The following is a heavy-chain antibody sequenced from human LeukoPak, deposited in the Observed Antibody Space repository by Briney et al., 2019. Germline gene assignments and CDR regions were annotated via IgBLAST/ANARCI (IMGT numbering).Heavy chain of an antibody. CDR2: INPNSGGT. Sequence: ASVKVSCKASGYTFTGYYMHWVRQAPGQGLEWMGWINPNSGGTNYAQKFQGRVTMTRDTSISTAYMELSRLRSDDTAVHYCARGGSKSLGGGTYYYDSSGYYGYWGQGTLVTVSS. V-gene: IGHV1-2*02. D-gene: IGHD3-22*01. CDR1: GYTFTGYY. J-gene: IGHJ4*02. CDR3: ARGGSKSLGGGTYYYDSSGYYGY.